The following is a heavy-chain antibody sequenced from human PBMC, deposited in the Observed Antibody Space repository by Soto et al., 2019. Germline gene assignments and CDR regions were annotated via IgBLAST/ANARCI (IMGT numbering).Heavy chain of an antibody. J-gene: IGHJ3*02. CDR1: GGTFSSYA. CDR2: IIPIFGTA. Sequence: SVKVPCKASGGTFSSYAISWVRQAPGQGLEWMGGIIPIFGTANYAQKLQGRVAITADESTSTAYMELSSLRSEDTAVYYCATTIAAAGTQSLVDIWGQGTMVTVS. D-gene: IGHD6-13*01. CDR3: ATTIAAAGTQSLVDI. V-gene: IGHV1-69*13.